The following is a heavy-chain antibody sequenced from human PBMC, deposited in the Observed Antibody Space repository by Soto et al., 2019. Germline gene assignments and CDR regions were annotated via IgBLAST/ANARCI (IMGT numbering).Heavy chain of an antibody. D-gene: IGHD3-3*01. CDR2: IYYSGST. V-gene: IGHV4-31*03. CDR3: AASITIFGVVNFDY. J-gene: IGHJ4*02. CDR1: GGSISSGGYY. Sequence: SETLSLTCTVSGGSISSGGYYWSWIRQHPGKGLEWIGYIYYSGSTYYNPSLKSRVTISVDTSKNQFSLKLSSVTASDTAVYFCAASITIFGVVNFDYWGQGTLVTVSS.